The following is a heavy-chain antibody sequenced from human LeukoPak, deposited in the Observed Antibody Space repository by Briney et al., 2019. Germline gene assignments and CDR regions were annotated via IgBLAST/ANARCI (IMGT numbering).Heavy chain of an antibody. CDR1: GDSISSNNW. J-gene: IGHJ5*02. D-gene: IGHD5-18*01. V-gene: IGHV4-4*02. CDR2: IYHSGST. CDR3: ARIRGYSYVNWFDP. Sequence: SETLSLTCAVSGDSISSNNWWSWVRQPPGKGLEWIGEIYHSGSTNYNPSLKSRVTISVDKSKNQFSLKLSSVTAADTAVYYCARIRGYSYVNWFDPWGQGTLVTVSS.